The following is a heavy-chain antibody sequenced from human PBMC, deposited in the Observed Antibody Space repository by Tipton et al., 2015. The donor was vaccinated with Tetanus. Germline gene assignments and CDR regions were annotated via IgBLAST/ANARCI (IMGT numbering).Heavy chain of an antibody. CDR1: GLPFSDFA. J-gene: IGHJ4*02. CDR3: ASPVRAHLYAFDY. D-gene: IGHD2-2*02. V-gene: IGHV3-23*01. Sequence: SLRLSCVASGLPFSDFAMTWVRQAPGKGLDWVSTISVSGTTYNADSVKGRFTISRDNSWNTLYLQMNSLRAEDTGIYYCASPVRAHLYAFDYWGQGSLVTVSS. CDR2: ISVSGTT.